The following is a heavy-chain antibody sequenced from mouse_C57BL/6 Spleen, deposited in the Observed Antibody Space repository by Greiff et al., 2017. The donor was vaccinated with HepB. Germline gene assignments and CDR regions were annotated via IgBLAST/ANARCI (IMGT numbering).Heavy chain of an antibody. CDR3: ASEEDYDYDVWAMDY. Sequence: QVQLQQPGAELVKPGASVKLSCKASGYTFTSYWMHWVKQRPGQGLEWIGMIHPNSGSTNYNEKFKSKATLTVDKSSSTSYMQLSSLTSEDSAVDSWASEEDYDYDVWAMDYWGQGTSVTVSS. V-gene: IGHV1-64*01. J-gene: IGHJ4*01. D-gene: IGHD2-4*01. CDR2: IHPNSGST. CDR1: GYTFTSYW.